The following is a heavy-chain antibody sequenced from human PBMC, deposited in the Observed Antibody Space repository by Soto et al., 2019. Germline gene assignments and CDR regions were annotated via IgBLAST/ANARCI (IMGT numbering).Heavy chain of an antibody. CDR1: GFTFSDHY. J-gene: IGHJ4*02. V-gene: IGHV3-72*01. CDR3: ARGSSWYYFDY. D-gene: IGHD6-13*01. Sequence: EVPLVESGGGLVQPGGSLRLSCAASGFTFSDHYMDWVRQAPGKGLEWVGRNRNKANSYTTEYAASVKGRFTISRDDSKNSLYLQMNSLKTEDTAVYYCARGSSWYYFDYWGQGTLVTVSS. CDR2: NRNKANSYTT.